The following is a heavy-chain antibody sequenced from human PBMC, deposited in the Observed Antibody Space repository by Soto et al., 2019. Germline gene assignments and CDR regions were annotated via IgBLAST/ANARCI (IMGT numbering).Heavy chain of an antibody. CDR3: ARHRTSSRRHFDH. V-gene: IGHV4-39*01. CDR1: VASISTISHY. CDR2: VYYSGST. J-gene: IGHJ4*02. D-gene: IGHD6-6*01. Sequence: SETLSLTGTVSVASISTISHYWGWIRQPPGKGLEWIGTVYYSGSTYYNPSLQSRVAISVDTSKNQFSLKLSSVTAADTAVYYCARHRTSSRRHFDHWGQGTLVTVS.